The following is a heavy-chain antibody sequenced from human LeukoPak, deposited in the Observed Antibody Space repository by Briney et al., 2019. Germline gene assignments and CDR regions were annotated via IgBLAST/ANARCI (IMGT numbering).Heavy chain of an antibody. V-gene: IGHV4-59*01. CDR2: IYYSGST. CDR1: GGSISSYY. CDR3: AREGTTVASSPLDI. J-gene: IGHJ3*02. Sequence: PSETLSLTCTVSGGSISSYYWSWIRQPPGKGLEWIGYIYYSGSTNYNPSLKSRVTISVDTSKNQFSLKLSSVTAADTAVYYCAREGTTVASSPLDIWGQGTMVIVSS. D-gene: IGHD4-23*01.